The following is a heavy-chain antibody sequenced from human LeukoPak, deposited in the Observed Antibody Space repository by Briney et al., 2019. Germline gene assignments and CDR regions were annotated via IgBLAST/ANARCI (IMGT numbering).Heavy chain of an antibody. D-gene: IGHD1-26*01. CDR2: ISAYNGNT. CDR1: GYTFTSYG. V-gene: IGHV1-18*01. Sequence: ASVTVSCKASGYTFTSYGISWVRQAPGQGLEWKGWISAYNGNTNYAQKLQGRVTMTTDTSTSTAYMELRSLRSDDTAVYYCARHQDLRYSGSYRGFDYWGQGTLVTVSS. J-gene: IGHJ4*02. CDR3: ARHQDLRYSGSYRGFDY.